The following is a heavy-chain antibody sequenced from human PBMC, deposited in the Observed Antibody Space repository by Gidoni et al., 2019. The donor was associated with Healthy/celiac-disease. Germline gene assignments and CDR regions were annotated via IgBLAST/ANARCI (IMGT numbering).Heavy chain of an antibody. Sequence: EVQLLESGGGLVQPVGSLRLSCAASGFTFGRYAMSWVRQAPGTGLEWVSAISGSSGSTYYADSVKGRFTISRDNSKNTLYLQMNSLRAEDTAVYYCASRGITIFGVAFFDYWGQGTLVTVSS. CDR2: ISGSSGST. J-gene: IGHJ4*02. CDR3: ASRGITIFGVAFFDY. D-gene: IGHD3-3*01. V-gene: IGHV3-23*01. CDR1: GFTFGRYA.